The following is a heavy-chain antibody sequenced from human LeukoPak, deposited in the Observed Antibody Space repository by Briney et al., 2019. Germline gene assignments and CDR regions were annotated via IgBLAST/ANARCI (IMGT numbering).Heavy chain of an antibody. Sequence: PGRSLRLSCAASGFTFNIYAMHWVRQAPGKGLEWVAVISYDGSNIYYADSVKGRFTISRDNSKNTLYLQMNSLRAEDTAMYYCASPLLFDGSGNSDYWGQGTLVTVSS. J-gene: IGHJ4*02. CDR3: ASPLLFDGSGNSDY. D-gene: IGHD3-10*01. CDR2: ISYDGSNI. V-gene: IGHV3-30*14. CDR1: GFTFNIYA.